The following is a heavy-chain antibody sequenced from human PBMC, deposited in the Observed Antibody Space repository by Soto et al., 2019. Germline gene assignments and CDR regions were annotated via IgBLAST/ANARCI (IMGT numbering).Heavy chain of an antibody. V-gene: IGHV1-18*01. CDR1: GYTFTSYG. CDR3: ARIGSISYYDSSGPTQNGMDV. J-gene: IGHJ6*02. D-gene: IGHD3-22*01. Sequence: GASVKVSCKASGYTFTSYGIGWVRQAPGQGLEWMGWISAYNGNTNYAQKLQGRVTMTTDTSTSTAYMELRSLRSDDTAVYYCARIGSISYYDSSGPTQNGMDVWGQGTTVTVSS. CDR2: ISAYNGNT.